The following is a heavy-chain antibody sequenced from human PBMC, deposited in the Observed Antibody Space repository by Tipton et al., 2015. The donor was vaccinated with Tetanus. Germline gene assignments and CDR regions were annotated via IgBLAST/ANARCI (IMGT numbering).Heavy chain of an antibody. CDR2: IDPSDSYI. J-gene: IGHJ6*02. CDR1: GYSFTNYW. D-gene: IGHD3-3*01. Sequence: QLVQSGAEVKKPGESLRIFCKGSGYSFTNYWITWVRQMPGKGLEWMGRIDPSDSYIDYSPSFQGHVTISADKSVTTAYLQWSSLKASDTAVYYCARRHYDFRRGYTYAMDVWGQGTTVIVSS. CDR3: ARRHYDFRRGYTYAMDV. V-gene: IGHV5-10-1*01.